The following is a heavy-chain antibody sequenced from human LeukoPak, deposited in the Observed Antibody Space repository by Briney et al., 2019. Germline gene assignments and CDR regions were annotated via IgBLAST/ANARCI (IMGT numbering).Heavy chain of an antibody. Sequence: SETLSLTCTVSGGSISSGNYYWSWIRQPAGKGLEWIGRIYTSGSTSYNPTLKSRVTISADMSKNQLSLKLSSVTAADTPVYYCARESDLSNYDRTDYWGPGTLVTVSS. J-gene: IGHJ4*02. D-gene: IGHD4/OR15-4a*01. CDR3: ARESDLSNYDRTDY. V-gene: IGHV4-61*02. CDR1: GGSISSGNYY. CDR2: IYTSGST.